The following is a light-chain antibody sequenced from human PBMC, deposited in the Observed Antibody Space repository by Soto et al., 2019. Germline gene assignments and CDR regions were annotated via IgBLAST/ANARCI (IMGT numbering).Light chain of an antibody. CDR1: SSNIGAGYD. CDR3: QSHDSSLNSWV. CDR2: GNT. V-gene: IGLV1-40*01. J-gene: IGLJ3*02. Sequence: QSVLTQPPSMSGAPGQRVTISCTGSSSNIGAGYDVHWYQLLPGTAPKLLIYGNTNRPSGVPDRISGSKSGTSASLAITGLRAEDEADYYCQSHDSSLNSWVFGGGTKLTVL.